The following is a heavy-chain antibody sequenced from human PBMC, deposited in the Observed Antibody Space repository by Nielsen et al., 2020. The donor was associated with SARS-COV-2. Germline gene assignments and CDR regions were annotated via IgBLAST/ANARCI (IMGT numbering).Heavy chain of an antibody. J-gene: IGHJ6*02. CDR1: GFTFSSYA. V-gene: IGHV3-23*01. CDR2: ISGSGGST. CDR3: AKRGRSGGSLLVSYYYYGMDV. Sequence: GESLKISCAASGFTFSSYAMSWVRQAPGKGLEWVSAISGSGGSTYYADSVKGRFTISRDNSKNTLYLQMNSLRAGDTAVYYCAKRGRSGGSLLVSYYYYGMDVWGQGTTVTVSS. D-gene: IGHD2-15*01.